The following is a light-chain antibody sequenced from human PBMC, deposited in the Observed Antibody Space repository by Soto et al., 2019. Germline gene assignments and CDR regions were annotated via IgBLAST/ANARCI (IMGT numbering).Light chain of an antibody. CDR1: QRISSY. V-gene: IGKV1-39*01. J-gene: IGKJ1*01. Sequence: DIQMTQSPSSLSASVGNRVTITCRASQRISSYLNWYQQNPGKAPKLLISAASSLQSGVPSRFSGGGSGTDFTLTISSLQPEDFATYYCQQSSSTPWTFGQGTKVDIK. CDR3: QQSSSTPWT. CDR2: AAS.